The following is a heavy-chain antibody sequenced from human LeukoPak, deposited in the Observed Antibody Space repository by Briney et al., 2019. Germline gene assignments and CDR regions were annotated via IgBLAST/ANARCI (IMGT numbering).Heavy chain of an antibody. CDR3: ARGANVAAAGTPGY. Sequence: ASVKVSCKASGYTFTGYYMHWVRQAPGQGLEWMGWIDPNSGGTNYAQKFQGRVTMTRDTSISTAYMELSRLRSGDTAVYYCARGANVAAAGTPGYWGQGTLVTVSS. J-gene: IGHJ4*02. CDR1: GYTFTGYY. V-gene: IGHV1-2*02. D-gene: IGHD6-13*01. CDR2: IDPNSGGT.